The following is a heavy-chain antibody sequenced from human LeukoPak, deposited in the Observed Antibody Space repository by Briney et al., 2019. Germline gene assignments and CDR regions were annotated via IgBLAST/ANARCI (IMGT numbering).Heavy chain of an antibody. CDR3: ARNPRSGYYDSSGYHDY. J-gene: IGHJ4*02. Sequence: SETLSLTCTVSGGSISSYYWSWIRQPPGKGLEWIGYIYYSGSTNYNPSLKGRVTISVDTSKNQFSLRLSSVTAADTAVYYCARNPRSGYYDSSGYHDYWGQGTLVTVSS. D-gene: IGHD3-22*01. CDR2: IYYSGST. CDR1: GGSISSYY. V-gene: IGHV4-59*01.